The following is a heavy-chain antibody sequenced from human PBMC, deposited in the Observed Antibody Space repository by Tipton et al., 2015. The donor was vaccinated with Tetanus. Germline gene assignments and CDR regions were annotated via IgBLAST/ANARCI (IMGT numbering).Heavy chain of an antibody. CDR2: IHHSGSS. CDR1: GDSITNNNNY. J-gene: IGHJ2*01. Sequence: TLSLTCTVSGDSITNNNNYWGWIRQPPGKGLEWIATIHHSGSSDYRPSLKSRVTSSVDTSKNQFSLKLSAETAADTGVYYCARLVTTSHWYFDLWGRGTLAIVSS. CDR3: ARLVTTSHWYFDL. D-gene: IGHD2-21*02. V-gene: IGHV4-39*01.